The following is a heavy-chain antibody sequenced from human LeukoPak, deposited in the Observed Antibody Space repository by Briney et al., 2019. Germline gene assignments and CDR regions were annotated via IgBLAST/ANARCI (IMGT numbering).Heavy chain of an antibody. CDR3: AKDVAYTFDY. J-gene: IGHJ4*02. Sequence: GGSLRLSCAASGFTFSSYGMSWVRQAPGKGLEWLAYIHYDGYTTNYADSVKGRFAISRENSKNTLYLQMNSLRTEDTAVYYCAKDVAYTFDYWGQGTLVTVSS. D-gene: IGHD3-16*01. V-gene: IGHV3-30*02. CDR2: IHYDGYTT. CDR1: GFTFSSYG.